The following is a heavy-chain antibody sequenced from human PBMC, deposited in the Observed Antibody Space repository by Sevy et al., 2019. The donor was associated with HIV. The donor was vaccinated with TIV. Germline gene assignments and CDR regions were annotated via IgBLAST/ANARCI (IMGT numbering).Heavy chain of an antibody. Sequence: GGSLRLSCAASGFTFSSYAMHWVRQAPGKGLEWVAVISYDGSNKYYAESVKGRFTISRDNSKNTLYLQMNSLRAEDTAVYYCARGSSGWRAIDCWGQRTLVTVSS. J-gene: IGHJ4*02. CDR1: GFTFSSYA. CDR2: ISYDGSNK. V-gene: IGHV3-30-3*01. D-gene: IGHD6-19*01. CDR3: ARGSSGWRAIDC.